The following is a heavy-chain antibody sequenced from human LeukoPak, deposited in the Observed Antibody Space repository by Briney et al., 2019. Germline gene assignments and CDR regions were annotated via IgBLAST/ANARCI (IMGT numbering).Heavy chain of an antibody. D-gene: IGHD6-13*01. V-gene: IGHV1-18*01. Sequence: LWASVKVSCKASGYTFTSYGISWVRQAPGQGLEWMGWISAYNGNTNYAQKLQGRVTMTTDTSTSTAYMELRSLRSEDTAVYYCAGRVAAAVDYWGQGTLVTVSS. CDR1: GYTFTSYG. CDR3: AGRVAAAVDY. J-gene: IGHJ4*02. CDR2: ISAYNGNT.